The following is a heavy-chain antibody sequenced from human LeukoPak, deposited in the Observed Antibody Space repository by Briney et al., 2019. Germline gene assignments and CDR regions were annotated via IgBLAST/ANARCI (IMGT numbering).Heavy chain of an antibody. CDR2: INAGNGNT. CDR3: ARAKGAYYYDSSGYYRYWFGP. D-gene: IGHD3-22*01. J-gene: IGHJ5*02. Sequence: ASVKVSCKASGYTFTSYAMNWVRQATGQRLEWMGWINAGNGNTKYSQKFQGRVTITRDTSASTAYMELSSLRSEDTAVYYCARAKGAYYYDSSGYYRYWFGPWGQGTLVTVSS. V-gene: IGHV1-3*01. CDR1: GYTFTSYA.